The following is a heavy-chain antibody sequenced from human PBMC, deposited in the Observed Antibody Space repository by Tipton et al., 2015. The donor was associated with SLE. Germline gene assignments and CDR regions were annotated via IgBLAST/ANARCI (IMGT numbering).Heavy chain of an antibody. CDR3: IPRGYSGY. CDR2: IKSKADGGTT. D-gene: IGHD5-12*01. Sequence: GSLRLSCAASGFSISDYYMNWIRQAPGKGLEWVGRIKSKADGGTTDYVAPVKGRFTMSRDDSKNTLYLQMNSLKTEDTAVYYCIPRGYSGYWGQGTLVTVSS. J-gene: IGHJ4*02. CDR1: GFSISDYY. V-gene: IGHV3-15*01.